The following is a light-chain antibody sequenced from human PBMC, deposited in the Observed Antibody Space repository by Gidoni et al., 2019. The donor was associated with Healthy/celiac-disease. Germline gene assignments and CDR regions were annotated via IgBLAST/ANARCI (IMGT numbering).Light chain of an antibody. J-gene: IGKJ2*01. CDR1: QSVSSSY. V-gene: IGKV3-20*01. CDR2: GAS. CDR3: QQYGSSPKYT. Sequence: DIVLTQSPGTLSLSPGERATLSCRASQSVSSSYLAWYQQKPGQAPRLLIYGASSRATGITDRFSGSGSGTDFTLTISRLEPEDFAVDYCQQYGSSPKYTFGQGTKLEIK.